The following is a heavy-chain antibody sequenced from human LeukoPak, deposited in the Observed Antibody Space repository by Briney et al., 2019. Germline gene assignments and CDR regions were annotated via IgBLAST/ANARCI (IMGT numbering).Heavy chain of an antibody. CDR3: AKARGSGSYGSPLGY. J-gene: IGHJ4*02. CDR1: GFXFSSYA. Sequence: GGSLRLSCAASGFXFSSYAISWVRQAPGKGLEWVSVISGSGGSTYSADSVKGRFTISRDNSKNTLYLQMNSLRVEDTAVYYCAKARGSGSYGSPLGYWGQGTLVTVSS. D-gene: IGHD3-10*01. CDR2: ISGSGGST. V-gene: IGHV3-23*01.